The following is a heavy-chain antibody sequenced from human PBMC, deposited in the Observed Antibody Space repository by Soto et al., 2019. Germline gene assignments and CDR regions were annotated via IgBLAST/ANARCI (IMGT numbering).Heavy chain of an antibody. J-gene: IGHJ5*02. CDR3: ARSYYDSTGFAVDP. V-gene: IGHV4-59*02. CDR1: GASVSHGY. CDR2: MYFGGSF. D-gene: IGHD3-22*01. Sequence: QRQLQASGPGLVKPSETLSLTCNDSGASVSHGYCSWIRQPPGKGLDWIGFMYFGGSFNYNPSLTSRATISVETSKNQFSMKLTSVTASDTAVYYCARSYYDSTGFAVDPWGQGTLVTVSS.